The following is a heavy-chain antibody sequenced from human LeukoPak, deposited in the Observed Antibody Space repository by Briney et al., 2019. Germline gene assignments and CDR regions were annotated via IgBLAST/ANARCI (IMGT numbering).Heavy chain of an antibody. J-gene: IGHJ4*02. CDR3: ARGRIRYYGSGSYYNGYFDY. CDR2: INHSGST. D-gene: IGHD3-10*01. CDR1: GGSFSGYY. Sequence: PPETLSLTCAVYGGSFSGYYWSWIRQPPGKGLEWIGEINHSGSTNYNPSLKSRVTISVDTSKNQFSLKLSSVTAADTAVYYCARGRIRYYGSGSYYNGYFDYWGQGTLVTVSS. V-gene: IGHV4-34*01.